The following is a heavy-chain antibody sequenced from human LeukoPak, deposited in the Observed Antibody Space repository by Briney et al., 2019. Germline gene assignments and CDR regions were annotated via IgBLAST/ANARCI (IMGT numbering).Heavy chain of an antibody. CDR1: GGSISCGDFY. Sequence: SETLSLTCTVSGGSISCGDFYWSWVRQHPEKGLEWIGYIYYSGTAYYNPSLKSRVTMSVDTSKNQFSLKLDSVTAADTAVYYCARFSNAHGVKFDYWGQGTLVTVSS. CDR2: IYYSGTA. CDR3: ARFSNAHGVKFDY. V-gene: IGHV4-31*03. J-gene: IGHJ4*02. D-gene: IGHD2-8*01.